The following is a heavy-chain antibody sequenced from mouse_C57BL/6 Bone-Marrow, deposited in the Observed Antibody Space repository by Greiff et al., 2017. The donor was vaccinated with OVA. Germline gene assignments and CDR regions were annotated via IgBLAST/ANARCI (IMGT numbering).Heavy chain of an antibody. Sequence: QVQLQQPGAELVKPGASVKLSCKASGYTFTSYWMHWVKQRPGQGLEWIGMIHPNSGSTNYNEKFKSKATLTVDKSSSTAYMQLSSLTSEDSAVYYCARGAYYDYYAAWFAYWGQGTLVTVSA. CDR1: GYTFTSYW. J-gene: IGHJ3*01. CDR2: IHPNSGST. V-gene: IGHV1-64*01. D-gene: IGHD2-4*01. CDR3: ARGAYYDYYAAWFAY.